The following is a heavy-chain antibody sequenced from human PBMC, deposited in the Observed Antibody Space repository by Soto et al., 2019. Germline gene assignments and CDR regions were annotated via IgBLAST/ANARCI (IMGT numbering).Heavy chain of an antibody. D-gene: IGHD2-8*02. CDR2: INHSGST. Sequence: SETLSLTCAVYGGSFSGFYWTWIRQPPGTGLEWIGEINHSGSTNYNPSLKSRVTISVDTSKNQFSLKLTSVTAADTAVYYCARDKITGLFDYWGQGTLVT. CDR1: GGSFSGFY. V-gene: IGHV4-34*01. J-gene: IGHJ4*02. CDR3: ARDKITGLFDY.